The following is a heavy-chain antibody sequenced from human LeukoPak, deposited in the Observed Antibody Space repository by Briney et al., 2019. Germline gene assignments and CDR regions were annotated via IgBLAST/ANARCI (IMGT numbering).Heavy chain of an antibody. J-gene: IGHJ5*02. CDR2: IYPGDSDT. CDR3: TRLPSYFDFWFDP. CDR1: GYSFTSYW. V-gene: IGHV5-51*01. Sequence: GESLRISCKGSGYSFTSYWIGWVRQMPGKGLEWMGIIYPGDSDTRYSPSFQGQVTISADKSISTAYLQWSSLKASDTAMYYCTRLPSYFDFWFDPWGQGTLITVSS. D-gene: IGHD3-3*01.